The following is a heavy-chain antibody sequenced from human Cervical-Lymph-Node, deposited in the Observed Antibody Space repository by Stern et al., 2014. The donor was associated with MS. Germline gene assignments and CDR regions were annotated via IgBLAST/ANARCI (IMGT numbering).Heavy chain of an antibody. J-gene: IGHJ5*02. CDR1: GGSFSGYN. CDR3: ARGRGFGEFFS. CDR2: INHSGTT. V-gene: IGHV4-34*01. Sequence: QVQLQQWGAGLLKPSETLSLTCGVSGGSFSGYNYNWIRQPTGKGLEWIGEINHSGTTKYKSSLKSRVTISRDTSKNQFSLTLTSVTAADAAVYYCARGRGFGEFFSWGQGTLVTVAS. D-gene: IGHD3-10*01.